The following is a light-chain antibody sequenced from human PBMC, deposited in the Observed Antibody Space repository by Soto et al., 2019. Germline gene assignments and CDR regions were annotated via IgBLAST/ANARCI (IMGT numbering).Light chain of an antibody. J-gene: IGKJ2*01. Sequence: DTLVTQSPATLSLSPGERATLSCWASQNVNNNLVWYQQRPGQPPRLLIYGASTRVTGVPARFSGSGSGTEFTLTISSLQSEDFAVYYCQQYDDWPRTFGQGTKVDIK. CDR2: GAS. V-gene: IGKV3-15*01. CDR3: QQYDDWPRT. CDR1: QNVNNN.